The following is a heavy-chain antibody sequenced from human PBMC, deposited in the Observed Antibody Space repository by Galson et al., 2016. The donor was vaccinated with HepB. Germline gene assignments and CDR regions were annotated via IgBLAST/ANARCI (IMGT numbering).Heavy chain of an antibody. V-gene: IGHV1-69*06. D-gene: IGHD1-26*01. CDR2: IIPLLGTA. J-gene: IGHJ2*01. Sequence: SCKASGFTFSSYAISWVRQAPGQGLEWMGGIIPLLGTANYAQNFQGRVTITADKSTSTTYMELSSLRSEDTAVYYCADLGVGATSGNRYFDLWGRGTLVTVSS. CDR1: GFTFSSYA. CDR3: ADLGVGATSGNRYFDL.